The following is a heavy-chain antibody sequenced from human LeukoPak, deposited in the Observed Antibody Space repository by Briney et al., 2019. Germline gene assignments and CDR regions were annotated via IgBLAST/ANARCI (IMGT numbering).Heavy chain of an antibody. CDR2: ISWNSGSI. Sequence: GGSLRLSCAASGFTFDDYAMHRVRQAPGKGLEWASSISWNSGSIGYADSVQGRFTISRDNAKNSLYLQMNSLRAEDMAMYYCAKDSRPDYGDYGAPFDYWGQGTLVTVSS. CDR1: GFTFDDYA. D-gene: IGHD4-17*01. J-gene: IGHJ4*02. CDR3: AKDSRPDYGDYGAPFDY. V-gene: IGHV3-9*03.